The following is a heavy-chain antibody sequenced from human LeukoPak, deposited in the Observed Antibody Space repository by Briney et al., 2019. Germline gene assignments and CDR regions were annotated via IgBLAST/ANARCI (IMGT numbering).Heavy chain of an antibody. Sequence: GGSLRLSCAASGFTFSSSAMNWVRQAPGKGLEWVSAISGSGGSTYYADSVKGRFTISRDNSKNTLYLQMNSLRAEDTAVYYCAKDLRGHPFDPWGQGTLVTVSS. J-gene: IGHJ5*02. CDR1: GFTFSSSA. D-gene: IGHD5/OR15-5a*01. V-gene: IGHV3-23*01. CDR2: ISGSGGST. CDR3: AKDLRGHPFDP.